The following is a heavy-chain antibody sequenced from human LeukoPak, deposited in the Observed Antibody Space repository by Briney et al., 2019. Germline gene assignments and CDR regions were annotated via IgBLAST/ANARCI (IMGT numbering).Heavy chain of an antibody. Sequence: PSETLSLTCAVYGGSFSGYYWSWIRQPPGEGLEWIGEINHSGSTNYNPSLKSRVTISVDTSKNQFSLKLYSVTAADTAVYYCATNRNWGGLNFDYWGQGTLVTVSS. CDR3: ATNRNWGGLNFDY. CDR2: INHSGST. J-gene: IGHJ4*02. V-gene: IGHV4-34*01. D-gene: IGHD7-27*01. CDR1: GGSFSGYY.